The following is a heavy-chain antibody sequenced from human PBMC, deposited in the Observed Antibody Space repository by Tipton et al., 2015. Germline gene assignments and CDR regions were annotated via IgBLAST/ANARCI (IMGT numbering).Heavy chain of an antibody. CDR1: GFIFDNYA. CDR2: IDGSGFTT. CDR3: ARDPYTINMTPLRGHWFDP. D-gene: IGHD5-24*01. Sequence: SLRLSCSASGFIFDNYAMYWVRQVPGKGLEWVSGIDGSGFTTRYGDSVRGRFTISRDNSNNTLYLQMNRLRAEDTAIYYCARDPYTINMTPLRGHWFDPWGQGTQVTVSS. V-gene: IGHV3-23*01. J-gene: IGHJ5*02.